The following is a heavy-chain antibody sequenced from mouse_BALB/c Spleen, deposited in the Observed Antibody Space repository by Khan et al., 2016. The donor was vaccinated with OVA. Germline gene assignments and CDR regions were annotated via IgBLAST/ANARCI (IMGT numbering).Heavy chain of an antibody. J-gene: IGHJ4*01. V-gene: IGHV2-6-1*01. D-gene: IGHD2-10*01. CDR3: ARQPYYHYNVMDY. Sequence: QVQLKQSGPGLVAPSQSLSITCTISGFSLTNYGVHWVRQPPGKGLEWLVVIWSDGSTTYNSALKSRLTITKENSKSQVFLKMNSLQTDDTAIYFCARQPYYHYNVMDYWGQGISVTVSS. CDR2: IWSDGST. CDR1: GFSLTNYG.